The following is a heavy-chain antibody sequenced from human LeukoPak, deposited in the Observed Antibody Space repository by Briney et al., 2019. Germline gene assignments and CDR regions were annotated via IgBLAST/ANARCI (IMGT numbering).Heavy chain of an antibody. V-gene: IGHV4-39*01. Sequence: SETLSLTCTVSGGSISSSDYYRGWIRQPPGRRLEWIGTIYYSGSTSYNPSLKGRVTMSVDTSKNLFSLKLSFVTAADTAVYYCARHHRSGYYEVDYWGQGTLVTVSS. CDR1: GGSISSSDYY. D-gene: IGHD6-25*01. J-gene: IGHJ4*02. CDR2: IYYSGST. CDR3: ARHHRSGYYEVDY.